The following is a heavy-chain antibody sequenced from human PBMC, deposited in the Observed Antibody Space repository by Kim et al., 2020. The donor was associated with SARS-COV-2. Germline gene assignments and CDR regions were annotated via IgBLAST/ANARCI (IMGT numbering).Heavy chain of an antibody. J-gene: IGHJ5*02. Sequence: SETLSLTCAVYGGSFSGYYWSWIRQPPGKGLEWIGEINHSGSTNYNPSLKSRVTISVDTSKNQFSLKLSSVTAADTAVYYCARGRFLYYYGSGSYYTRPERMFDPWGQGTLVTVSS. D-gene: IGHD3-10*01. CDR3: ARGRFLYYYGSGSYYTRPERMFDP. V-gene: IGHV4-34*01. CDR1: GGSFSGYY. CDR2: INHSGST.